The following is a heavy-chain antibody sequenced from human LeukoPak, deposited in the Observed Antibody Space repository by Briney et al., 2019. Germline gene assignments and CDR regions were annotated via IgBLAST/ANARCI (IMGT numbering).Heavy chain of an antibody. D-gene: IGHD3-3*01. CDR3: AKVTIFGVVIGFDP. CDR2: IYYSGST. V-gene: IGHV4-39*01. Sequence: PSETLSLTCTVSGGSISSSSYYWGWIRQPPGKGLECIGSIYYSGSTYYNPSLKSRVTISVDTSKNQFSLKLSSVTAADTAVYYCAKVTIFGVVIGFDPWGQGTLVTVSS. J-gene: IGHJ5*02. CDR1: GGSISSSSYY.